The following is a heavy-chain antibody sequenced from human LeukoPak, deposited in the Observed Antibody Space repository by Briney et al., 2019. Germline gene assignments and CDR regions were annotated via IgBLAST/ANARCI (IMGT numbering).Heavy chain of an antibody. D-gene: IGHD2-21*01. Sequence: GGSLRLSCAASGFTYSSYAMSLVRQAPGKGLEWVSAISGSGGSTYYADSVKGRFTISRDNSKNTLYLQMNSLRAEDTAVYYCAKDLLPTEVYYFDYWGQGTLVTVSS. CDR1: GFTYSSYA. J-gene: IGHJ4*02. V-gene: IGHV3-23*01. CDR3: AKDLLPTEVYYFDY. CDR2: ISGSGGST.